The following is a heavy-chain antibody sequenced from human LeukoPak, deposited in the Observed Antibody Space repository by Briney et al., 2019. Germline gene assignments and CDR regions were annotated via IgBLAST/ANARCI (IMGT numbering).Heavy chain of an antibody. Sequence: ASVKVSCKASGYTFTGYYMHWVRQAPGQGLEWMGWINPNSGGTNYAQKFQGRVTMTRDTSISTAYMELSRLRSDDAAVYYCATFLTSTTLTPVIWGQGTMVTVSS. CDR3: ATFLTSTTLTPVI. CDR1: GYTFTGYY. D-gene: IGHD4-17*01. J-gene: IGHJ3*02. V-gene: IGHV1-2*02. CDR2: INPNSGGT.